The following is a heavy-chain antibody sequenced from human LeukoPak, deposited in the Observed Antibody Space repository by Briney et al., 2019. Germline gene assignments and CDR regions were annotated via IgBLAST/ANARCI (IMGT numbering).Heavy chain of an antibody. J-gene: IGHJ4*02. CDR1: GFTFSTYS. CDR3: ARDAGITGTTDLDY. Sequence: GGSLRLSCAASGFTFSTYSMDWVRQAPGKGLEWVSSISSTSSYIYYADSVKGRFTIPRDNAKSSLYLQMNSLRAEDTAVYYCARDAGITGTTDLDYWGQGTLVTVSS. D-gene: IGHD1-7*01. CDR2: ISSTSSYI. V-gene: IGHV3-21*01.